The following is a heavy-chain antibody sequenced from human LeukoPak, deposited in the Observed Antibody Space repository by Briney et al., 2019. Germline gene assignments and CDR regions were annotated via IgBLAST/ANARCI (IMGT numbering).Heavy chain of an antibody. CDR3: TTGFQHSGYDYFDY. CDR2: IKSKTDGGTT. D-gene: IGHD5-12*01. CDR1: GFTFSNAW. J-gene: IGHJ4*02. V-gene: IGHV3-15*07. Sequence: GGSLRLSCAASGFTFSNAWMNWVRQAPGKGLEWVGRIKSKTDGGTTDYAAPVKGRFTISRDDSKNTLYLQMNSLKTEDTAVYYRTTGFQHSGYDYFDYWGQGTLVTVSS.